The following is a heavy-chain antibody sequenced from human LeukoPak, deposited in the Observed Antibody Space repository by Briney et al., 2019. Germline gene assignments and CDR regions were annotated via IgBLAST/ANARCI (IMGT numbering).Heavy chain of an antibody. CDR1: GGTFSSYA. V-gene: IGHV1-69*05. D-gene: IGHD3-9*01. Sequence: SVKVSCKASGGTFSSYAISWVRQAPGQGLEWMGGIIPIFGTANYAQKFQGRVTITTDESTSTAYMELSSLRSEDTAVYYCARELGGDILTGSGARDAFDIWGQGTMVTVSS. CDR2: IIPIFGTA. CDR3: ARELGGDILTGSGARDAFDI. J-gene: IGHJ3*02.